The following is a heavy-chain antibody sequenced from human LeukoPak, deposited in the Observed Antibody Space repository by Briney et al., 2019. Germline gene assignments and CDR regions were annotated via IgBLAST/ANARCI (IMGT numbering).Heavy chain of an antibody. D-gene: IGHD3-3*01. CDR3: ARGLDNFWSGYFTETDALDI. V-gene: IGHV4-59*01. CDR2: IYYSGST. Sequence: PSETLSLTCTVSGGSISSYYWSWIRQPPGKGLEWIGYIYYSGSTNYNPSLKSRVTISVDTSKNQFSLKLSSVTAADTAVYYCARGLDNFWSGYFTETDALDIWGRGTMVTVSS. J-gene: IGHJ3*02. CDR1: GGSISSYY.